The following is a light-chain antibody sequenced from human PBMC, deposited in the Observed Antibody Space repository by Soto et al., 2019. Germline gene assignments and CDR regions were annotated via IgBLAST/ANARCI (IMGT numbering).Light chain of an antibody. J-gene: IGKJ1*01. CDR3: QHYNNWPA. V-gene: IGKV3-15*01. Sequence: EIVMTQSPATLSVSPGERATLSCRASQSVSSTLAWYQQKPGQAPRLLIYGASTRATGIPARFSGSGSGTEFTLTISSLQSEDFAVYYCQHYNNWPAFGQGTKVEIK. CDR2: GAS. CDR1: QSVSST.